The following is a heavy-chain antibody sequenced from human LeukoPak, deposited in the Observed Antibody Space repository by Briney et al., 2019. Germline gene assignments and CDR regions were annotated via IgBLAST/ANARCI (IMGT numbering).Heavy chain of an antibody. J-gene: IGHJ4*02. CDR3: AKATGFGELEPFDY. CDR2: ISWDGGST. D-gene: IGHD3-10*01. CDR1: GFTFDDYA. V-gene: IGHV3-43D*03. Sequence: GGSLRLSCAASGFTFDDYAMHWVRQAPGKGLEWVSLISWDGGSTYYAASVKGRFTISRDNSKNSLHLQINSLRAEDTALYYCAKATGFGELEPFDYWGQGTLVTVSS.